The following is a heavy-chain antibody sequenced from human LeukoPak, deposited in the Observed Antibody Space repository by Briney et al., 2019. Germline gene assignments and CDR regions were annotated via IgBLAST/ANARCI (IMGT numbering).Heavy chain of an antibody. Sequence: GGSLRLSCAASGFTFDDYGMSWVRQAPGKGLEWVSVIYSGGSTYYADSVKGRFTISRDNAKSTLYLQMNSLRADDTGVYYCAKILGQQVVTIDAWGQGTLVTVSS. CDR3: AKILGQQVVTIDA. J-gene: IGHJ5*02. CDR1: GFTFDDYG. D-gene: IGHD5-12*01. V-gene: IGHV3-23*03. CDR2: IYSGGST.